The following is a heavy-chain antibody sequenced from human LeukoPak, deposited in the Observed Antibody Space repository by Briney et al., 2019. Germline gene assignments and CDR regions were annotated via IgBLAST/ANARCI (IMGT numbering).Heavy chain of an antibody. D-gene: IGHD3-3*02. CDR2: IYYSEIT. J-gene: IGHJ4*02. CDR3: GMHSLIFGVVTENFDY. Sequence: SETLSLTCAVSGCSISSSSYYWGWLRQPPGQGLEWIRSIYYSEITYYNPSLKSRVTRCVDTSKTQTTLRLSSVTDADTAVYYCGMHSLIFGVVTENFDYWGQGTLVTVSS. CDR1: GCSISSSSYY. V-gene: IGHV4-39*01.